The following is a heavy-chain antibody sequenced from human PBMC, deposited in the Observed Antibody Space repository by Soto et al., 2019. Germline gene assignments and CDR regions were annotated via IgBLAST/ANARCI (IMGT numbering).Heavy chain of an antibody. CDR1: GGYNSSYY. CDR3: AREVITPLVLHYGMDV. D-gene: IGHD3-22*01. CDR2: IYYSGST. J-gene: IGHJ6*02. Sequence: SETLSLTCTVSGGYNSSYYWSCIRQPPGKGLESLGYIYYSGSTNYNPSLQSRVTISVDKSKNQFSLKLSSVTTADTAVYYCAREVITPLVLHYGMDVWRQGTTVTVSS. V-gene: IGHV4-59*01.